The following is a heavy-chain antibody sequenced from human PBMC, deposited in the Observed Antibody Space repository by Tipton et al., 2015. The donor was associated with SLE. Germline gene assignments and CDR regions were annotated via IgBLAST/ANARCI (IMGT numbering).Heavy chain of an antibody. J-gene: IGHJ3*02. CDR2: IYYSGST. Sequence: TLSLTCTVSGGSIRSHYWSWIRQPPGKGLEWIAYIYYSGSTNYNPSLKSRTTISVDMSKNQFFPKVNSVTAADTAMYFCARSLPGSEDAFDIWGQGTMVTVSS. D-gene: IGHD1-14*01. CDR3: ARSLPGSEDAFDI. V-gene: IGHV4-59*11. CDR1: GGSIRSHY.